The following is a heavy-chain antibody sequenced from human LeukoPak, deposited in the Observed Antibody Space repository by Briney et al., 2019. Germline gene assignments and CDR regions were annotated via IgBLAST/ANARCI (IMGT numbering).Heavy chain of an antibody. CDR3: ARYFYDSSGSSSDAYDI. Sequence: ASVKVSCKASGYTFTGYYLHWVRQAPGQGLEWMGWINPNSGGTNYAQRFQGRVTMTRDTSISTAYMELSRLRSDDSAVYYCARYFYDSSGSSSDAYDIWGQGTMVTVSS. CDR2: INPNSGGT. J-gene: IGHJ3*02. D-gene: IGHD3-22*01. V-gene: IGHV1-2*02. CDR1: GYTFTGYY.